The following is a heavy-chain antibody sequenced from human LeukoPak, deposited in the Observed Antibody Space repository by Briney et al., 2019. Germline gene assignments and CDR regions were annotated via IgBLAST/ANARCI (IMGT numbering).Heavy chain of an antibody. Sequence: PGGSLRLSCAASGFTFSSYEMNWVRQAPGKGLEWVSYISSSGSTIYYADSVKGRFTISRDNAKNSLYLQMNSLRAEDTAVYYCARPGATSFDYWGQGTLVTVSS. V-gene: IGHV3-48*03. D-gene: IGHD1-26*01. CDR3: ARPGATSFDY. J-gene: IGHJ4*02. CDR1: GFTFSSYE. CDR2: ISSSGSTI.